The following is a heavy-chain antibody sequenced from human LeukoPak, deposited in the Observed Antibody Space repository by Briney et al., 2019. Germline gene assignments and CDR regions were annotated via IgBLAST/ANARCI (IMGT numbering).Heavy chain of an antibody. Sequence: GGSLRLSCAASGFTFDDYAMHWVRQAPGKGLEWVSGISWNSGSIGYADSVKGRFTISRDNAKNSLYLQMNSLRAENTALYYCAKDMGYGSGSYYSGAVDYWGQGTLVTVSS. D-gene: IGHD3-10*01. CDR3: AKDMGYGSGSYYSGAVDY. V-gene: IGHV3-9*01. J-gene: IGHJ4*02. CDR1: GFTFDDYA. CDR2: ISWNSGSI.